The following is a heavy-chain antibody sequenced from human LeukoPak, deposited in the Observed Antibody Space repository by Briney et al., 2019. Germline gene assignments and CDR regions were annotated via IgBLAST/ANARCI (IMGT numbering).Heavy chain of an antibody. V-gene: IGHV1-2*02. J-gene: IGHJ4*02. CDR2: INPNSGGT. D-gene: IGHD2-15*01. CDR1: GYTFTGYY. CDR3: ARPMRAVEALTDY. Sequence: ASVKVSCKASGYTFTGYYMHWVRQAPGQGLEWMGWINPNSGGTNYAQKFQGRVTMTRDTSISTAYMELSRLRSDDTAGYYCARPMRAVEALTDYWGQGTLVTASS.